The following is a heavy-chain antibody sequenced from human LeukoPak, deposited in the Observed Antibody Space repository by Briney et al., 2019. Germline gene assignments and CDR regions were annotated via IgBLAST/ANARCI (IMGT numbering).Heavy chain of an antibody. CDR2: VYYTRST. CDR1: GVSISSSY. Sequence: SETLSLTCTVSGVSISSSYWSWLRQPPGKGLEWIGYVYYTRSTNYSPSLESRVTISVDTSKNQLSLKVNSVTAADTAVYYCARGFFDSRGVSNPFDIWGQGTMVTVSS. J-gene: IGHJ3*02. V-gene: IGHV4-59*01. CDR3: ARGFFDSRGVSNPFDI. D-gene: IGHD3-22*01.